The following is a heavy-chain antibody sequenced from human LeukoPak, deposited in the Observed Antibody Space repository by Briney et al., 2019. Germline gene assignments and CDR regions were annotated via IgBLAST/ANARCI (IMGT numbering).Heavy chain of an antibody. CDR2: IYSDNT. CDR3: AKDARRVRDIGVVFGRGRGYMDV. J-gene: IGHJ6*03. D-gene: IGHD2-15*01. CDR1: GFTVSSNS. Sequence: PGGSLRLSCTVSGFTVSSNSMSWVRQAPGKGLEWVSFIYSDNTHYSDSVKGRFTISRDNSKNTLYLQMNSLRGEDTAVYYCAKDARRVRDIGVVFGRGRGYMDVWGKGTTATISS. V-gene: IGHV3-66*03.